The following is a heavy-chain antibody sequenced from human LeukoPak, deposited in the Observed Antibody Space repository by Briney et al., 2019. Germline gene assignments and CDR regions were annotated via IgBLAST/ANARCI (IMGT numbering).Heavy chain of an antibody. CDR1: GFTVSSNY. CDR2: IYSGGST. D-gene: IGHD3-10*01. CDR3: VGYGSGSYYNYYMDV. Sequence: GGSLRLSCAASGFTVSSNYMSWVRQAPGKGLEWVSVIYSGGSTYYADSVKGRFTISRDNSKNTPYLQMNSLRAEDTAVYYCVGYGSGSYYNYYMDVWGKGTTVTVSS. V-gene: IGHV3-53*05. J-gene: IGHJ6*03.